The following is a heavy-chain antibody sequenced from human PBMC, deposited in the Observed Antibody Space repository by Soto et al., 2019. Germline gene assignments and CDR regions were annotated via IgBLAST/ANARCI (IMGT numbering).Heavy chain of an antibody. Sequence: EVQLLESGGGLVQPGGSLRLSCAASGFTFSSYAMSWVRQAPGKGLEWVSAISGSGGSTYYADSVKGRFTISRDNSKNSLYLQMNSLRAEDTAVYYCARNVWGITIFGGMDVWGQGTTVTVSS. CDR2: ISGSGGST. D-gene: IGHD3-9*01. CDR1: GFTFSSYA. V-gene: IGHV3-23*01. J-gene: IGHJ6*02. CDR3: ARNVWGITIFGGMDV.